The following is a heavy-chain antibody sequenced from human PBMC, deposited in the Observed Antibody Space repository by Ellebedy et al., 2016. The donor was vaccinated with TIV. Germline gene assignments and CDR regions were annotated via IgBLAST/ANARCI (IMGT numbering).Heavy chain of an antibody. Sequence: SGPTLVKPTQTLTLTCTFSGFSLSTSGMCVTWIRQPPGKALEWLARIDWDDDKFYNTSLRTRLTISKDTPKNQVVLTMTNMDPVDTATYYCARIPPLGGWAFDYWGQGILVTVSS. CDR1: GFSLSTSGMC. V-gene: IGHV2-70*17. CDR2: IDWDDDK. J-gene: IGHJ4*02. CDR3: ARIPPLGGWAFDY. D-gene: IGHD6-19*01.